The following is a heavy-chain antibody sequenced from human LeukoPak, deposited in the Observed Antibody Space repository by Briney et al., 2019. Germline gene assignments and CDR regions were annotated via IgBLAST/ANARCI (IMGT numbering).Heavy chain of an antibody. D-gene: IGHD6-19*01. V-gene: IGHV3-23*01. J-gene: IGHJ4*02. CDR3: AKDFVTAVAGRGLFDY. CDR1: GFTFSSYA. Sequence: GGSLRLSCAASGFTFSSYAMSWVRQAPGKGLEWVSAISGSGGSTYYADSVKGRFTISRGNSKNTPYLQMNSLRAEDTAVYYCAKDFVTAVAGRGLFDYWGQGTLVTVSS. CDR2: ISGSGGST.